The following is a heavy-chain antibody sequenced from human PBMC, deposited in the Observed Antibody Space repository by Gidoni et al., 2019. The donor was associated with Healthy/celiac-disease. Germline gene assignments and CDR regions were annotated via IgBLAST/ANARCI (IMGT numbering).Heavy chain of an antibody. V-gene: IGHV4-39*01. Sequence: QLQLQESGPGLVKPSETLSLTCTVSGGSISSSSYYWGWLRQPPGKGLEWSWSVSYSGSTDYNPSLKSRVTISVDTSKNQFSLKLSSVTAADTAVYYCARHPRGQEGGWYFDLWGRGTLVTVSS. J-gene: IGHJ2*01. D-gene: IGHD1-26*01. CDR2: VSYSGST. CDR3: ARHPRGQEGGWYFDL. CDR1: GGSISSSSYY.